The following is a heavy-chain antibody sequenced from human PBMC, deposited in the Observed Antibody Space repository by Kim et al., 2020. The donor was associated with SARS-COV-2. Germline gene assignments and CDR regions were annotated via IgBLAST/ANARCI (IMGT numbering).Heavy chain of an antibody. Sequence: TNYAQKFQGRVTMTRDTSISTAYMELSRLRSDDTAVYYCARDPYGYSVDYWGQGTLVTVSS. D-gene: IGHD5-18*01. CDR2: T. J-gene: IGHJ4*02. V-gene: IGHV1-2*02. CDR3: ARDPYGYSVDY.